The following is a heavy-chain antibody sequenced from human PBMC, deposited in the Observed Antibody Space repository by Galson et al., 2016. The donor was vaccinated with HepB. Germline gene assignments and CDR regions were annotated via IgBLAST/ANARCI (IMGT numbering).Heavy chain of an antibody. V-gene: IGHV4-34*01. CDR3: ARAWNDGPIDY. Sequence: SETLSLTCAVYGESFSNYYWTWIRQPPGKGLERIGEIKNTGSTNHNPSLKRRVTMSVDTSKNQFSLNLRSLTAADTAVYYCARAWNDGPIDYWGQGTLVTVSS. D-gene: IGHD1-1*01. CDR1: GESFSNYY. CDR2: IKNTGST. J-gene: IGHJ4*02.